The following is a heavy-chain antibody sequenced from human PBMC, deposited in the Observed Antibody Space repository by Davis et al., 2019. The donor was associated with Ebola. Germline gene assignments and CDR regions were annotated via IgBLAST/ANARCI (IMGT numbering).Heavy chain of an antibody. CDR2: IIPIFGTA. CDR3: ARAGGIYDSSGSSALKY. D-gene: IGHD3-22*01. CDR1: GGTLSSYA. Sequence: AASVKVSCKASGGTLSSYAISWVRQAPGQGLEWMGGIIPIFGTANYAQKFQGRVTITADKSTNTAYMELSSLRSEDTAVYYCARAGGIYDSSGSSALKYWGQGTLVTVSS. J-gene: IGHJ4*02. V-gene: IGHV1-69*06.